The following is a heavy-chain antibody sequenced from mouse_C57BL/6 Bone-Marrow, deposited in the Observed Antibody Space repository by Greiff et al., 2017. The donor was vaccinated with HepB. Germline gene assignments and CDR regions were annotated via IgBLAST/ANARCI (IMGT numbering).Heavy chain of an antibody. Sequence: QVQLQQQPGAELVKPGASVKLSCKASGYTFTSYWMPWVKQRPGRGLEWIGRIDPNSGGTKYNEKFKSKATLTVDKPSSTAYMQLSSLTSEDSAVYYCARYRYYSNYYAMDYWGQGTSVTVSS. CDR3: ARYRYYSNYYAMDY. V-gene: IGHV1-72*01. D-gene: IGHD2-5*01. CDR1: GYTFTSYW. CDR2: IDPNSGGT. J-gene: IGHJ4*01.